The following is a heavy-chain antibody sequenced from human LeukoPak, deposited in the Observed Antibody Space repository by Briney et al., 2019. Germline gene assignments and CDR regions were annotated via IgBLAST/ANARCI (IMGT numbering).Heavy chain of an antibody. D-gene: IGHD6-6*01. CDR1: GGTFSSYA. J-gene: IGHJ6*02. V-gene: IGHV1-69*13. Sequence: ASVKVSCKASGGTFSSYAISWVRQAPGQGLEWMGGIIPIFGTANYAQKLQGRVTITADESTSTAYMELSSLRSEDTAVYYCARSDSSSLDYYYYYGMDVWGQGTTVTVSS. CDR3: ARSDSSSLDYYYYYGMDV. CDR2: IIPIFGTA.